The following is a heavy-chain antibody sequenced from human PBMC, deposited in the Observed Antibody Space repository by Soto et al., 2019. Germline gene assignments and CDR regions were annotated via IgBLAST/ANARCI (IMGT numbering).Heavy chain of an antibody. V-gene: IGHV3-66*01. J-gene: IGHJ6*03. D-gene: IGHD6-25*01. CDR3: ARAGAYSSANMDV. Sequence: ESGGGLVPPGGSLRVSCAASGLNVSSNSMNWVRQAPGRGLEWVSITYSGGSSYYADSVKGRFTISRDNSKNTLFLQMNSLRAEDTAVYYCARAGAYSSANMDVWGKGTTVTVSS. CDR2: TYSGGSS. CDR1: GLNVSSNS.